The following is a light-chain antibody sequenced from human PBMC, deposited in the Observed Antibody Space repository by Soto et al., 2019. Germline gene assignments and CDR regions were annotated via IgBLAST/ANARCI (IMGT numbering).Light chain of an antibody. V-gene: IGKV3-11*01. J-gene: IGKJ2*01. CDR3: QQRSTWPRYT. CDR2: DAS. Sequence: PGDRATLSCRASQSISRSLAWYQQKPGQAPRLLIYDASNRATGIPARFSGSGSGTDFTLTISSLEPEDFAVYYCQQRSTWPRYTFGQGTKLEIK. CDR1: QSISRS.